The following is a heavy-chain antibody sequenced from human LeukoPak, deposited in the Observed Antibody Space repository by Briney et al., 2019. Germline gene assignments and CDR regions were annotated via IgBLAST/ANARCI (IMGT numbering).Heavy chain of an antibody. J-gene: IGHJ4*02. V-gene: IGHV4-59*08. D-gene: IGHD5-24*01. CDR1: GGSIKTYY. Sequence: SETLSLTCSVSGGSIKTYYWSWIRQPPGMGLEWLGFIYYSGTTSYNPSLESRVTMSLDTSKNQVSLKMTSVSAADTAVYYCASLGSRYGFWGQGTLVTVSS. CDR3: ASLGSRYGF. CDR2: IYYSGTT.